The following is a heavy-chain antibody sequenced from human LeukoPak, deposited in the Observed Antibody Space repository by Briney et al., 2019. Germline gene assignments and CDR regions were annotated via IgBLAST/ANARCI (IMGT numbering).Heavy chain of an antibody. CDR2: IYTSGST. CDR3: ARGKVFGVVPNWFDP. J-gene: IGHJ5*02. V-gene: IGHV4-61*02. Sequence: PSETLSLTCTVSGGSISSGSYYWSWIRQPAGKGLEWIGRIYTSGSTYYNLSLKSRVTISVDTSKSQFSLKLSSVTAADTAVYYCARGKVFGVVPNWFDPWGQGTLVTVSS. D-gene: IGHD3-3*01. CDR1: GGSISSGSYY.